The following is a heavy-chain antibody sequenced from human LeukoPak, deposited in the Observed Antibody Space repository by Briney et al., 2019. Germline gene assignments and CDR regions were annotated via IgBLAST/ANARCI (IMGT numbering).Heavy chain of an antibody. V-gene: IGHV4-30-2*01. D-gene: IGHD5-12*01. CDR3: ARASGYGGAYFDY. J-gene: IGHJ4*02. CDR2: IYHSEST. Sequence: PSETLSLTCAVSGGSISSGGYSWSWIRQPPGKGLEWIGYIYHSESTYYNPSLKSRVTISVDRSKNQFSLKLSSVTAADTAVYYCARASGYGGAYFDYWGQGTLVTVSS. CDR1: GGSISSGGYS.